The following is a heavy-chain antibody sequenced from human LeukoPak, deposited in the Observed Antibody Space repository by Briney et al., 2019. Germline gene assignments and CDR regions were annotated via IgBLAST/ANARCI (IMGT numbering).Heavy chain of an antibody. CDR2: ISYDGSNK. V-gene: IGHV3-30*18. CDR3: AKDLAVAGQASDAFDI. Sequence: GGSLRLSCAASGFTFCSYGMHWVRQAPGKGLEWVAVISYDGSNKYYADSVKGRFTISRDNSKNTLYLQMNSLRAEDTAVYYCAKDLAVAGQASDAFDIWGQGTMVTVSS. J-gene: IGHJ3*02. D-gene: IGHD6-19*01. CDR1: GFTFCSYG.